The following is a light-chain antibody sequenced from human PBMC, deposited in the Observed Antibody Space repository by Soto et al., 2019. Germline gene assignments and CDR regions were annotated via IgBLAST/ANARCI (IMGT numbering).Light chain of an antibody. V-gene: IGLV2-23*01. J-gene: IGLJ2*01. CDR3: CSYANTTTVV. Sequence: QSVLTQPASVSGAPGQLITISCTGTSRGYNFVSWYQQHPGKAPKLLIYEDSKRPSGVSNRFSGSKSGNTASLTISGLQAGDEADYHCCSYANTTTVVFGGGTNLTVL. CDR1: SRGYNF. CDR2: EDS.